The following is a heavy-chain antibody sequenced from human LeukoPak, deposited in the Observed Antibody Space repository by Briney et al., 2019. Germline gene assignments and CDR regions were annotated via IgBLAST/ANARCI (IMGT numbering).Heavy chain of an antibody. CDR2: ISYSGST. Sequence: SETLSLTCTVSGDSISTYYWTWIRQPPGKGLEWIGYISYSGSTNCNPSLKSRVTTSVDTSKNQFSLNLSSVTAADAAVYYCARGTGDRAFDIWGQGTMVTVSS. CDR1: GDSISTYY. D-gene: IGHD7-27*01. J-gene: IGHJ3*02. V-gene: IGHV4-59*01. CDR3: ARGTGDRAFDI.